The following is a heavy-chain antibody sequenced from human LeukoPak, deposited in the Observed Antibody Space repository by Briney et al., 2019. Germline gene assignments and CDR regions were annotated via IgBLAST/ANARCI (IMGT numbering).Heavy chain of an antibody. D-gene: IGHD3-9*01. CDR2: INYSGST. Sequence: SETLSLTCTVSGGSISSYYWSWVRQPPGKGLEWIGYINYSGSTDYNPSLKSRVTMSVDTSKNQFSLKLSSVTAADTAVYFRARRTSYDTLTGYIYWYFDLWGRGTLVTVSS. J-gene: IGHJ2*01. CDR3: ARRTSYDTLTGYIYWYFDL. CDR1: GGSISSYY. V-gene: IGHV4-59*01.